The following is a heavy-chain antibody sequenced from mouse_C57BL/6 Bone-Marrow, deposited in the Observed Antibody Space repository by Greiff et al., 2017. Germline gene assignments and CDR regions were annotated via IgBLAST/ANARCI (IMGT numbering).Heavy chain of an antibody. J-gene: IGHJ1*03. CDR1: GFTFSSYA. Sequence: EVQGVESGGGLVKPGGSLKLSCAASGFTFSSYAMSWVRQTPEKRLEWVATISDGGSYTYYPDNVKGRFTITRDNAKNNLYLQMSHLKSEDTAMYYCAGDCYSNYADYWYFDVWGTGTTVTVSS. CDR2: ISDGGSYT. V-gene: IGHV5-4*01. D-gene: IGHD2-5*01. CDR3: AGDCYSNYADYWYFDV.